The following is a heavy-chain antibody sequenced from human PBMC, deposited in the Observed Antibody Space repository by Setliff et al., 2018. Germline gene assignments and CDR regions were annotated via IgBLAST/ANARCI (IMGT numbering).Heavy chain of an antibody. CDR2: INPSGGST. J-gene: IGHJ6*02. CDR3: AGTYYNFWSALDYYYYGMDV. V-gene: IGHV1-46*01. Sequence: ASVKVSCKASGYTFTSYYMHWVRQAPGQGLEWMGIINPSGGSTSYAQKFQGGVTMTRDTSTSTVYMELSSLRSEDTAVYYCAGTYYNFWSALDYYYYGMDVWGQGTTVTVSS. CDR1: GYTFTSYY. D-gene: IGHD3-3*01.